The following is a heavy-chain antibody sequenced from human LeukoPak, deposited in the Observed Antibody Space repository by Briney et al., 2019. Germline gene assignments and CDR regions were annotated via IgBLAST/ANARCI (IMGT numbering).Heavy chain of an antibody. CDR1: GFTFSSYG. V-gene: IGHV3-30*18. Sequence: TGGSLRLSCAASGFTFSSYGMHWVRQAPGKGLEGVAVISYDGSNKYYADSVKGRFTISRDNSKNTLYLQMNSLRAEDTAVYYCAKDPVSAAGGYWGQGTLVTVSS. CDR3: AKDPVSAAGGY. D-gene: IGHD6-13*01. J-gene: IGHJ4*02. CDR2: ISYDGSNK.